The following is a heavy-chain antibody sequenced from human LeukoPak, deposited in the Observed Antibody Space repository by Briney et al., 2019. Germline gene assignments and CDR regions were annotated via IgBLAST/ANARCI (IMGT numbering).Heavy chain of an antibody. V-gene: IGHV4-59*08. CDR2: IYYSGST. Sequence: SETLSLTCTVSGGSISSYYWSWIRQPPGKGLEWIGYIYYSGSTNYNPSLKSRVTISVDTSKNQFSLKLSSVTAADTAVYYCARSYYYDSSGPFDYWGQGTLVTVSS. CDR1: GGSISSYY. J-gene: IGHJ4*02. CDR3: ARSYYYDSSGPFDY. D-gene: IGHD3-22*01.